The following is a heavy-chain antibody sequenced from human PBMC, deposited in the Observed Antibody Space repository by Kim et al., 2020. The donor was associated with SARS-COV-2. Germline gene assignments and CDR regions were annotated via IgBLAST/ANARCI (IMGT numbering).Heavy chain of an antibody. J-gene: IGHJ4*02. CDR3: AKAYYGSGSTFDY. D-gene: IGHD3-10*01. V-gene: IGHV3-23*01. Sequence: YADSGKGRFTISRDNSKNTLYLQMNSLRAEDTAVYYCAKAYYGSGSTFDYWGQGTLVTVSS.